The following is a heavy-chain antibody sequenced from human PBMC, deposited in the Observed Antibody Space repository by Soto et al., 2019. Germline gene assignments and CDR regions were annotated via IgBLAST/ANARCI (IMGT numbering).Heavy chain of an antibody. CDR1: GFMFSSAW. J-gene: IGHJ4*02. V-gene: IGHV3-15*01. D-gene: IGHD1-1*01. CDR2: IKSKSDGGAR. Sequence: EVQVVESGGDLVKPGGSLRLSCVTSGFMFSSAWMSWVRQAPGKGQEWVGRIKSKSDGGARDYAAPVKGRFSISRDDSKNTVYLQMNSLRAEDTAVYYCVEGWNDFWGQGTLVTVPS. CDR3: VEGWNDF.